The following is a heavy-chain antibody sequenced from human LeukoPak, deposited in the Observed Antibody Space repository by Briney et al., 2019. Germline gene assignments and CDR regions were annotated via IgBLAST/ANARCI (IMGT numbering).Heavy chain of an antibody. V-gene: IGHV4-59*01. CDR2: IYYSGST. Sequence: SETLSLTCTVSGGSISSYYWSWIRQPPGKGLEWIGYIYYSGSTNYNPSLKSRVTISVDTSKNQFSLKLSSVTAADTAVYYCAKATSGYSSSWYAFDPWGQGTLVTVSS. CDR1: GGSISSYY. J-gene: IGHJ5*02. CDR3: AKATSGYSSSWYAFDP. D-gene: IGHD6-13*01.